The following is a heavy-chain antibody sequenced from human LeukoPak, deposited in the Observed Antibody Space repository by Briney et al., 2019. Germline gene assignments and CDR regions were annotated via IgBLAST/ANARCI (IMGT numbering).Heavy chain of an antibody. V-gene: IGHV4-4*07. CDR3: ARHRSGSGWSFDY. CDR2: IYTSGNT. D-gene: IGHD6-19*01. CDR1: GGPISSYY. Sequence: SETLSLTCTVSGGPISSYYWSWIRQPAGKGLEWIGRIYTSGNTDYNPSLNSRVTMSIDTSKNRFSLKLSSVAAADTAVYYCARHRSGSGWSFDYWGQGTLVTVSS. J-gene: IGHJ4*02.